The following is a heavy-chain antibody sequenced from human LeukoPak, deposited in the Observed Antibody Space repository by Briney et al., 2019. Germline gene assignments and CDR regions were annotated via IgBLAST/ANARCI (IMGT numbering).Heavy chain of an antibody. CDR1: GYSISSGYY. CDR2: IYHSGST. J-gene: IGHJ5*02. CDR3: ARPRSGSGWFDP. V-gene: IGHV4-38-2*02. D-gene: IGHD3-10*01. Sequence: PSETLSLTCTVSGYSISSGYYWGWIRQPPGKGLGWIGSIYHSGSTYYNPSLKSRVTISVDTSKNQFSLKLSSVTAADTAVYYCARPRSGSGWFDPWGQGTLVTVSS.